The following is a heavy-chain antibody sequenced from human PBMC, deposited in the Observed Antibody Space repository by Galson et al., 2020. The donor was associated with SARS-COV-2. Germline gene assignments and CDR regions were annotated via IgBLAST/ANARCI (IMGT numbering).Heavy chain of an antibody. J-gene: IGHJ4*02. Sequence: ASETLSLTCTVSGGSVSSGDYYWSWIRQPPGKGLEWSGYIYYTGSTYYNPSLKRRVTISVDTSKNQFSLRLSSVTAADTAFYYCARADDDYGDYGSPFYDYWGQGTLVTVSS. CDR2: IYYTGST. V-gene: IGHV4-30-4*01. CDR3: ARADDDYGDYGSPFYDY. CDR1: GGSVSSGDYY. D-gene: IGHD4-17*01.